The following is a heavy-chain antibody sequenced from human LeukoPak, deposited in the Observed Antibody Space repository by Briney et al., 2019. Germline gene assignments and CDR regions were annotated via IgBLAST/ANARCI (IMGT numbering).Heavy chain of an antibody. CDR1: GYTLTELS. J-gene: IGHJ4*02. V-gene: IGHV1-2*02. CDR2: INPNSGGT. CDR3: ARGPTYCGGDCYDDY. D-gene: IGHD2-21*02. Sequence: GASVKVSCKISGYTLTELSMHWVRQAPGQGLEWMGWINPNSGGTNYAQKFQGRVTMTRDMSTSTVYMELSSLRSEDTAVYYCARGPTYCGGDCYDDYWGQGTLATVSS.